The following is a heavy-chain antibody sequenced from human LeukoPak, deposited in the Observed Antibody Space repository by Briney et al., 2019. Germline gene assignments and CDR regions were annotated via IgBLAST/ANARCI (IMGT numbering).Heavy chain of an antibody. CDR2: IIPIFGTA. CDR3: ARVPYKSNWFDP. D-gene: IGHD1-14*01. J-gene: IGHJ5*02. CDR1: GGTFSSYA. Sequence: SVKVSCKASGGTFSSYAISWVRQAPGQGLEWMGGIIPIFGTANYAQKFQGRVTITADESTSTAYMELSSLRSEDTAVYYCARVPYKSNWFDPWGQGTLVTVSS. V-gene: IGHV1-69*01.